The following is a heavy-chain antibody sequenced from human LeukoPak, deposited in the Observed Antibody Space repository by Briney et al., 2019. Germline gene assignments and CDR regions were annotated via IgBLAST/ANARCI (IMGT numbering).Heavy chain of an antibody. D-gene: IGHD5-24*01. CDR3: ARGKRWPHPGDAFDI. Sequence: SETLSLTCAVSGYSISSGYYWGWIRQPPGKGLEWIGSIYHSGSTYYNPSLKSRVTISVDTSKNQFSLKLSSVTAADTAVYYCARGKRWPHPGDAFDIWGQGTMVTVSS. J-gene: IGHJ3*02. V-gene: IGHV4-38-2*01. CDR1: GYSISSGYY. CDR2: IYHSGST.